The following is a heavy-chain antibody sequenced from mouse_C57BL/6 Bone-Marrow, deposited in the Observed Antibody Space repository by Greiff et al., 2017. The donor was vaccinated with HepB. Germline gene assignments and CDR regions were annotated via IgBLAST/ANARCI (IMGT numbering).Heavy chain of an antibody. CDR2: ISYSGST. CDR3: ARFPPFDGYYGFDV. Sequence: EVKLVESGPGLAKPSQTLSLTCSVTGYSITSYYWNWIRKFPGNKLEYMGYISYSGSTYYNPSLKSRISITRDTSKNQYYLQLNSVTTEDTATYYCARFPPFDGYYGFDVWGTGTTVTVSS. V-gene: IGHV3-8*01. CDR1: GYSITSYY. D-gene: IGHD2-3*01. J-gene: IGHJ1*03.